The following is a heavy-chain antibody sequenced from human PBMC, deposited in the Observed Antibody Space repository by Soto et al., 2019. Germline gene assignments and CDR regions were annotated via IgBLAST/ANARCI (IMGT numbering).Heavy chain of an antibody. Sequence: QVQLQESGPGLVKPSQTLSLTCTVSSGPISSGGYFWSWIRQHPGKGLEWIGFIYYSGSTYYNPSLKSRVTISVDTSKNQFSLKLSSVTAADTAVYYCARQGAAPYYYYGMDVWAQGTTVTVSS. J-gene: IGHJ6*02. CDR3: ARQGAAPYYYYGMDV. D-gene: IGHD6-6*01. CDR1: SGPISSGGYF. CDR2: IYYSGST. V-gene: IGHV4-31*03.